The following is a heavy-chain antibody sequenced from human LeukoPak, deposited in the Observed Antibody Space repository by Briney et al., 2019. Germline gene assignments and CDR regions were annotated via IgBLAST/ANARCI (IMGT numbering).Heavy chain of an antibody. CDR3: ARGGDTAMTDNWFDP. D-gene: IGHD5-18*01. CDR1: GGTFSSYA. V-gene: IGHV1-69*05. Sequence: ASVKVSCKASGGTFSSYAISWVRQAPGQGLEWMGGIIPIFGTANYAQKFQGRVTITTDESTSTAYMELSSLTSEDTAVYYCARGGDTAMTDNWFDPWGQGTLVTVSS. CDR2: IIPIFGTA. J-gene: IGHJ5*02.